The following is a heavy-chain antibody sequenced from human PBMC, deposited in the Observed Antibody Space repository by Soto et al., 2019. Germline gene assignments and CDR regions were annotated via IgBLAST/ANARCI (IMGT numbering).Heavy chain of an antibody. J-gene: IGHJ4*02. CDR1: GLTLSNQW. CDR3: TSVFDN. CDR2: IDDGSGT. Sequence: EVQLVESGGGLVQPGGSLRLSCAASGLTLSNQWMHWVRQAPGKGLVWVSRIDDGSGTSYADSVKGRFTVSRDNAKDTLYLQMNSRRAEDRAVYYCTSVFDNWGQGTLVTVSS. V-gene: IGHV3-74*01.